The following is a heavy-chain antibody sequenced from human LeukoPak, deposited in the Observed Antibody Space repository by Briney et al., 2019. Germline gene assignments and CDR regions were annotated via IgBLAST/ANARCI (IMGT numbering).Heavy chain of an antibody. CDR2: INPNSGGT. D-gene: IGHD5-18*01. V-gene: IGHV1-2*02. CDR1: GYTFTGYY. CDR3: ARDLEGTAMVGPFDY. Sequence: ASVKVSCKASGYTFTGYYMHWVRQAPGQGFEWRGWINPNSGGTNYAQKFQGRVTMTRDTSISTAYMELSRLRSDDTAVYYCARDLEGTAMVGPFDYWGQGTLVTVSS. J-gene: IGHJ4*02.